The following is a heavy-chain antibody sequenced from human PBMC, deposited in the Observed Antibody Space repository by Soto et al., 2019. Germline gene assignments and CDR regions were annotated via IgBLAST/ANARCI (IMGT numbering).Heavy chain of an antibody. D-gene: IGHD6-19*01. V-gene: IGHV3-48*01. J-gene: IGHJ4*02. CDR3: ARDTGGAAYSSGWYGY. Sequence: EVQLVESGGGLVQPGGSLRLSCAASGFTFSSYSMNWVRQAPGKGLEWVSYISSSSSTIYYADSVKGRFTISRDNAKNSLYLQTNSLRAEDTAVYYCARDTGGAAYSSGWYGYWGQGTLVTVSS. CDR1: GFTFSSYS. CDR2: ISSSSSTI.